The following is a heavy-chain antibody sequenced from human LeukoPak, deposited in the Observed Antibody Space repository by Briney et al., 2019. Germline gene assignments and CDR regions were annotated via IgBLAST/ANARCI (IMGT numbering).Heavy chain of an antibody. V-gene: IGHV3-49*03. CDR3: TSSGGNWAFDI. CDR2: IRSKAYGGTT. J-gene: IGHJ3*02. Sequence: PGRSLRLFCTASGFTFGDYAMSWFRQAPGKGLEWVGFIRSKAYGGTTEYAASVKGRFTISRDDSKSIAYLQMNSLKTEDTAVYYCTSSGGNWAFDIWGQGTMVTVSS. D-gene: IGHD2-15*01. CDR1: GFTFGDYA.